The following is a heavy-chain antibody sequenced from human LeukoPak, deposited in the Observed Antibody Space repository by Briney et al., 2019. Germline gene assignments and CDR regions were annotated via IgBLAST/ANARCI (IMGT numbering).Heavy chain of an antibody. CDR1: GFPLSSNY. V-gene: IGHV3-53*01. J-gene: IGHJ6*03. D-gene: IGHD6-13*01. CDR2: IYSGGST. CDR3: ARGGISWGPYYYYYYMDV. Sequence: PGGSLRLSCAASGFPLSSNYMSWVRPAPGKGLEWVSVIYSGGSTYYADSVKGRFTISRDNSKNTLYLQMNSLRAEDTAVYYCARGGISWGPYYYYYYMDVWGKGTTVSVSS.